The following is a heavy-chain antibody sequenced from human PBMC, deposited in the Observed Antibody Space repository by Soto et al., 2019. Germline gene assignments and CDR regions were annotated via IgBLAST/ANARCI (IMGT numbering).Heavy chain of an antibody. V-gene: IGHV3-66*01. D-gene: IGHD3-10*01. CDR1: GFTVSSNY. Sequence: EVQLVESGGGLVQPGGSLRLSCATSGFTVSSNYISWVRQAPGKGLEWVSVIYSGGSIYYADSVKGRFIISRDNSENTVYLQMNSLRAEDTAVYYCARVSMVRGVMITDWYLDLWGRGTLVTVSS. CDR2: IYSGGSI. CDR3: ARVSMVRGVMITDWYLDL. J-gene: IGHJ2*01.